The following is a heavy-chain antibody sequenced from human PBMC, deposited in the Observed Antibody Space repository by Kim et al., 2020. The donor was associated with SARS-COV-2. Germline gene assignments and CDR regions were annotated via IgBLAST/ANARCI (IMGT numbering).Heavy chain of an antibody. CDR3: ARYGVGASPLDY. V-gene: IGHV1-3*01. D-gene: IGHD1-26*01. Sequence: KYSQKFQGRVTITRDPSASTAYMELSSLRSEDTAVYYCARYGVGASPLDYWGQGTLVTVSS. J-gene: IGHJ4*02.